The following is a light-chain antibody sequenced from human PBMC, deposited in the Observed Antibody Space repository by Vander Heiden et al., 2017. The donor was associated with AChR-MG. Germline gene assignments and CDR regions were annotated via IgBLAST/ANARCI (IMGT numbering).Light chain of an antibody. J-gene: IGLJ3*02. CDR3: QSYDSSLSGWV. V-gene: IGLV1-40*01. CDR2: GNS. CDR1: SSNIGAGYY. Sequence: QSVLTPPPSVSGAPGQRVTISCTGSSSNIGAGYYVHWYQQLPGTAPKLLIYGNSNRPSGVPDRFSGSKSGTSASLAITGLQAEDEADYYCQSYDSSLSGWVFGGGTKLTVL.